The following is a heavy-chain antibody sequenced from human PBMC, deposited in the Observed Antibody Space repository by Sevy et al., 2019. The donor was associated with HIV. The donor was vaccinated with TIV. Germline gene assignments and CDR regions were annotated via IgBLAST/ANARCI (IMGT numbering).Heavy chain of an antibody. V-gene: IGHV3-7*01. D-gene: IGHD3-22*01. Sequence: GGSLRLSCAASGFTFSSYWMSWVRQAPGKGLEWVANIKQDGSEKYYVDSVKGRFTISRDNAKNSLYLQMNSLRAEDTAVYYCARELSMIVVAGLGYWGQGTLVTVSS. CDR3: ARELSMIVVAGLGY. J-gene: IGHJ4*02. CDR1: GFTFSSYW. CDR2: IKQDGSEK.